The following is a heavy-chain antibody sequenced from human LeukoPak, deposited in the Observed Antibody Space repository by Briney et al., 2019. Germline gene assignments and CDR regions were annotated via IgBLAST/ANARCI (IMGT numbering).Heavy chain of an antibody. CDR3: ARSPQYSSSWYGTLCYMDV. Sequence: PSETLSLTCTVSGASLSTNGHSWSWIRQPPGKGLEWIGYIYYSGYAEYNPSLRSRLILSVDTSKNQFSLKLSSVTAADTAVYYCARSPQYSSSWYGTLCYMDVWGKGTTVTVSS. CDR2: IYYSGYA. V-gene: IGHV4-61*08. J-gene: IGHJ6*03. CDR1: GASLSTNGHS. D-gene: IGHD6-13*01.